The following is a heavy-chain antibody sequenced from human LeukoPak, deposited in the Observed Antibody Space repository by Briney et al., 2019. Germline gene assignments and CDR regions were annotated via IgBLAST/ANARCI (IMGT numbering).Heavy chain of an antibody. Sequence: GGSLRLSCAASGFTFNNYAMAWVRQAPGKGLEWVSALSRRGETTYYADSVKGRFTISRDNFEDTLSLQMNSLRAEDTAVYYCAKFHPVDYDFWSGYFPRPSFDSWGQGALVTVSS. V-gene: IGHV3-23*01. CDR1: GFTFNNYA. CDR3: AKFHPVDYDFWSGYFPRPSFDS. J-gene: IGHJ4*02. D-gene: IGHD3-3*01. CDR2: LSRRGETT.